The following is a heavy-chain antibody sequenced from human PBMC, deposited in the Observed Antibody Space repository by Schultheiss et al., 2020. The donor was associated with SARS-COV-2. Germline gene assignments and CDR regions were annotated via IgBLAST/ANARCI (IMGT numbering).Heavy chain of an antibody. CDR2: ISSSSSYI. CDR1: GFTFSSYW. J-gene: IGHJ4*02. CDR3: ARDFRRGGTVMT. D-gene: IGHD2-15*01. V-gene: IGHV3-21*01. Sequence: GGSLRLSCAASGFTFSSYWMSWVRQAPGKGLEWVSSISSSSSYIYYADSVKGRFTISRDNAKNSLYLQMNSLRAEDTAVYYCARDFRRGGTVMTWGQGTLVTVSS.